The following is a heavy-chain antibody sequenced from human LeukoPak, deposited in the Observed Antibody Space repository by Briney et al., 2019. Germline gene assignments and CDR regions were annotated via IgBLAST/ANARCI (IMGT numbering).Heavy chain of an antibody. Sequence: RASETLSLTCAVYGGSFSGYYWSWIRQPPGKGLEWIGEINHSGSTNYNPSLKSRVTISVDTSKNQFSLKLSSVTAADTAVYYCARGTYDSSGYYYVPPDYWGQGTLVTVSS. CDR2: INHSGST. J-gene: IGHJ4*02. CDR3: ARGTYDSSGYYYVPPDY. CDR1: GGSFSGYY. V-gene: IGHV4-34*01. D-gene: IGHD3-22*01.